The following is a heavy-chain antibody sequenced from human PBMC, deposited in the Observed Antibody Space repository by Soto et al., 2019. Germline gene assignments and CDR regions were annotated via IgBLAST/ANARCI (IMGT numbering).Heavy chain of an antibody. Sequence: PGGSLRLSCAASGFTFSSYAMSWVRQAPGKGLEWVSANSGSGGSTCYADSVKGRFTISRDNSKNTLYLQMNSLRAEDTAVYYCAKDDGRTGDIAPRPNPPNYFDYWGQGTLVTVSS. CDR3: AKDDGRTGDIAPRPNPPNYFDY. V-gene: IGHV3-23*01. D-gene: IGHD7-27*01. CDR1: GFTFSSYA. CDR2: NSGSGGST. J-gene: IGHJ4*02.